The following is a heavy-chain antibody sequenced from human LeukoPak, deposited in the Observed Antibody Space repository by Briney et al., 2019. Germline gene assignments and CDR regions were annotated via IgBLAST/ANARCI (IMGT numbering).Heavy chain of an antibody. CDR1: GGTFSTYA. CDR2: LIPIFGTV. J-gene: IGHJ5*02. Sequence: SVKVSCKPSGGTFSTYAISWVRQAPGQGLEWMGRLIPIFGTVNYAQNFRGRVTITTDESTSTAYMELSSLRSEDTAVYYCASEENWFDPWGQGTLVTVSS. V-gene: IGHV1-69*05. CDR3: ASEENWFDP.